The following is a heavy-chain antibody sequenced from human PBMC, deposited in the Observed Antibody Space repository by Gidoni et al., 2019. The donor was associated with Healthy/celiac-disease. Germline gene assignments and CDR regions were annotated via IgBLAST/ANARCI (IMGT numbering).Heavy chain of an antibody. J-gene: IGHJ3*02. CDR1: GGSISSGSYY. D-gene: IGHD3-22*01. V-gene: IGHV4-61*02. CDR3: ARDRPYYYDSSGFAFDI. CDR2: IYTSGST. Sequence: QVQLQESGPGLVKPSQTLSLTCTVSGGSISSGSYYWSWIRQPAGKGLEWIGRIYTSGSTNYNPSLKSRVTISVDTSKNQFSLKLSSVTAADTAVYYCARDRPYYYDSSGFAFDIWGQGTMVTVSS.